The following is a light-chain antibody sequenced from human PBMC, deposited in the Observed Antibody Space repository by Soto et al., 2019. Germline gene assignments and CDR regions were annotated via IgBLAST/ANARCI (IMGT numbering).Light chain of an antibody. CDR1: SSNIGSNY. J-gene: IGLJ2*01. CDR3: AAWDDSLSGVV. Sequence: QSVLTQPPSASGTPGQRVTISCSGSSSNIGSNYVYWYQQLPGTVPQLLIYRHSERPSGVPDRFSGSKSGTSASLAISGLRSDDEADYYCAAWDDSLSGVVFGGGTKLTVL. CDR2: RHS. V-gene: IGLV1-47*01.